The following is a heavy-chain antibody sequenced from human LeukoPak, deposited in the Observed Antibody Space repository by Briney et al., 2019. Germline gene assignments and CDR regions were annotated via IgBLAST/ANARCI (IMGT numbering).Heavy chain of an antibody. V-gene: IGHV1-24*01. Sequence: ASVKVSCKVSGYTLTELSMHWVRQAPGKGLEWMGGFDPEDGETIYAQKFQGRVTMTEDTSTDTAYMELSSLRAEDTAVYYCAKSAGALRFLEWFSRDDHMREVDYWGQGTLVTVS. CDR2: FDPEDGET. D-gene: IGHD3-3*01. J-gene: IGHJ4*02. CDR1: GYTLTELS. CDR3: AKSAGALRFLEWFSRDDHMREVDY.